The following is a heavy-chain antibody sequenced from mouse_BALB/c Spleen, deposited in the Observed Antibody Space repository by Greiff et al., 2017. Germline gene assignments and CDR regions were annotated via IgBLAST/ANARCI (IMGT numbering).Heavy chain of an antibody. D-gene: IGHD2-3*01. J-gene: IGHJ4*01. V-gene: IGHV14-4*02. CDR1: GFNIKDYY. Sequence: EVKLEESGAELVRSGASVKLSCTASGFNIKDYYMHWVKQRPEQGLEWIGWIDPENGDTEYAPKFQGKATMTADTSSNTAYLQLSSLTSEDTAVYYCNAWGGYYGVYAMDYWGQGTSVTVSS. CDR2: IDPENGDT. CDR3: NAWGGYYGVYAMDY.